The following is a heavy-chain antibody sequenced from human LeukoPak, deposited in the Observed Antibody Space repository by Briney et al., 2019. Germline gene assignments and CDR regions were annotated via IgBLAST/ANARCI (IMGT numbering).Heavy chain of an antibody. D-gene: IGHD3-22*01. Sequence: EASVKASCKASGYTFTGYYMHWVRQAPGQGLEWMGWINPNSGGTNYAQKFQGRVTMTRDTSISTAYMELSRLRSDDTAVYYCARGPHYYDSSGYEYFQHWGQGTLVTVSS. CDR1: GYTFTGYY. J-gene: IGHJ1*01. CDR3: ARGPHYYDSSGYEYFQH. CDR2: INPNSGGT. V-gene: IGHV1-2*02.